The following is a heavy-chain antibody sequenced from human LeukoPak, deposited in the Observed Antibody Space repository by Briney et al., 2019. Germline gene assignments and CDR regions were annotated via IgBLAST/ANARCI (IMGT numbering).Heavy chain of an antibody. Sequence: GGSLRLSCAASGFTFSCCAMHWVRQAPGKGLEWVSAVSANGGTTHYADSVKGRFTISKDNSKNTVYLQMSSLRVDDTAVYYCAKAASSSWPSYYYGMDVWGQGTTVTVSS. V-gene: IGHV3-23*01. CDR3: AKAASSSWPSYYYGMDV. CDR1: GFTFSCCA. J-gene: IGHJ6*02. D-gene: IGHD6-13*01. CDR2: VSANGGTT.